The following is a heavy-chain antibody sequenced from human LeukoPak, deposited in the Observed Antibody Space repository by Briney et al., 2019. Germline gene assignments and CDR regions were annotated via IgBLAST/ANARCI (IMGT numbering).Heavy chain of an antibody. D-gene: IGHD3-10*01. CDR2: IYSGGST. CDR3: ARDLSITMVRGALDY. J-gene: IGHJ4*02. Sequence: SGGSLRLSCAASGFTVSSNYMSWVRQAPGKGLEWVSVIYSGGSTYYADSVKGRFTISRDNSKNTLYLQMNSLRAEDTAVYYCARDLSITMVRGALDYWGQGTLVTVSS. V-gene: IGHV3-66*01. CDR1: GFTVSSNY.